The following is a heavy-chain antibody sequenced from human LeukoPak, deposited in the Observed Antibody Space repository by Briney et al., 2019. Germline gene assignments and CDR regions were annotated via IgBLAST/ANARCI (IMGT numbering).Heavy chain of an antibody. J-gene: IGHJ5*02. CDR1: GGSISSSSYY. CDR2: IYYSGST. V-gene: IGHV4-39*01. Sequence: SSETLSLTCTVSGGSISSSSYYWGWIRQPPGKGLEWIVSIYYSGSTYYNPSLKSRVTISVDTSKNQFSLKLSSVTAADTAVYYCARLVEPHNWFDPWGQGTLVTVSS. CDR3: ARLVEPHNWFDP. D-gene: IGHD2-2*01.